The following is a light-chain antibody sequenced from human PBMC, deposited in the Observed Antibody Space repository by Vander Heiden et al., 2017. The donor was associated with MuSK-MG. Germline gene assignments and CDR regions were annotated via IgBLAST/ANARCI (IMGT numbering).Light chain of an antibody. CDR1: QSISSY. V-gene: IGKV1-39*01. CDR2: AAS. Sequence: DIQMTQSPSSLSASVGDRVTITCRASQSISSYLNWYQQKPGKAPKLLIYAASSLQSGVPSSFTGSGSGTDFTLTISILHPEDLATYYCHQSYSTPITFGQGTRLEIK. CDR3: HQSYSTPIT. J-gene: IGKJ5*01.